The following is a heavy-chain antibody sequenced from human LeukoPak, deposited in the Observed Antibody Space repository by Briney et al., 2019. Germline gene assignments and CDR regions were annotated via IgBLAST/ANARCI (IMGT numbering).Heavy chain of an antibody. D-gene: IGHD4-17*01. J-gene: IGHJ6*02. Sequence: PGGSLRLSCAASGFTFSSYAMHWVRQAPGKGLEWVAVISYDGSNKYYADSVKGRFTISRDNSKNTLYLQMNSLRAEDTAVYYCARDYGDYGGTEYGMDVWGQGTTVTVSS. V-gene: IGHV3-30*01. CDR1: GFTFSSYA. CDR3: ARDYGDYGGTEYGMDV. CDR2: ISYDGSNK.